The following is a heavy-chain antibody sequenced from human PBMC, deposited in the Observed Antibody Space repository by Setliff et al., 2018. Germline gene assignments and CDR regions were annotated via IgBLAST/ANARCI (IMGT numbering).Heavy chain of an antibody. Sequence: GGSLRLSCAASGFTFSDHSMTWIRQAPGKGLEWVAHIFRSSGSTYYVDSVKGRFTISRDNAENSLYLQMNSLNADDTAVYYCARDPDTSSKVDVWGRGTLVTVSS. V-gene: IGHV3-11*01. CDR2: IFRSSGST. J-gene: IGHJ2*01. CDR3: ARDPDTSSKVDV. D-gene: IGHD5-18*01. CDR1: GFTFSDHS.